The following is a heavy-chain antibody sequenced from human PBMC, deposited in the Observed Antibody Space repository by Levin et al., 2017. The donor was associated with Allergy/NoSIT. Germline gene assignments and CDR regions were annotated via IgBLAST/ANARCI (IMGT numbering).Heavy chain of an antibody. CDR2: IYYSGST. J-gene: IGHJ5*02. Sequence: SQTLSLTCTVSGGSISSYYWSWIRQPPGKGLEWIGYIYYSGSTNYNPSLKSRVTISVDTSKNQFSLKLSSVTAADTAVYYCARQLRYFDWPHYNWFDPWGQGTLVTVSS. CDR3: ARQLRYFDWPHYNWFDP. D-gene: IGHD3-9*01. CDR1: GGSISSYY. V-gene: IGHV4-59*01.